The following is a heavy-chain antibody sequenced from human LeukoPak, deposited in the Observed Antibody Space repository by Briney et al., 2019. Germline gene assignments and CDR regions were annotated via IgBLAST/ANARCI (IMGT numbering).Heavy chain of an antibody. V-gene: IGHV4-34*01. J-gene: IGHJ6*02. CDR2: INHSGST. D-gene: IGHD6-13*01. CDR3: ARYSSSCYHYYGMDV. CDR1: GGSFSGYY. Sequence: MASETLSLTCAVYGGSFSGYYWSWIRQPPGKELEWIGEINHSGSTNYNPSLKSRVTISVDTSKNQFSLKLSSVTAADTAVYYCARYSSSCYHYYGMDVWGQGTTVTVSS.